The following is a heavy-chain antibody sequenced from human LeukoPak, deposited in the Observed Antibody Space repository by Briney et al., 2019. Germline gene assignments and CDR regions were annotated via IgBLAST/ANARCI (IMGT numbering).Heavy chain of an antibody. D-gene: IGHD3-10*01. V-gene: IGHV3-30*03. J-gene: IGHJ6*03. CDR1: GFTFSNYD. Sequence: GSLRLSCAASGFTFSNYDMHWVRQAPGKGLEWVAVISYDGSNKYYVDSVKGRFTISRDNSKNTLYLHMNSLRAEDTAIYYCASLVLLWFGESSLAAGHVDMDVWGKGTTVTVSS. CDR3: ASLVLLWFGESSLAAGHVDMDV. CDR2: ISYDGSNK.